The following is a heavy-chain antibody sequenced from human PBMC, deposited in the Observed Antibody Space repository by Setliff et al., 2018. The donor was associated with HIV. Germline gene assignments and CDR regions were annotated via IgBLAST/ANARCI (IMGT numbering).Heavy chain of an antibody. CDR2: ISGSGGST. Sequence: ETLSLTCTVSGGSISSSSYYWGWIRQPPGKGLEWVSAISGSGGSTYYADSVKGRFTISRDNSKNTLYLQMNSLRAEDTAVYYCAKGPIIAAAGTFDYWGQGTLVTVSS. V-gene: IGHV3-23*01. CDR3: AKGPIIAAAGTFDY. D-gene: IGHD6-13*01. J-gene: IGHJ4*02. CDR1: GGSISSSS.